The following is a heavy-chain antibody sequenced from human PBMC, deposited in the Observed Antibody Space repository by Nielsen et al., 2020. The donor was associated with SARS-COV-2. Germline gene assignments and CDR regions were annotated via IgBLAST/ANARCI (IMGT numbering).Heavy chain of an antibody. CDR2: IHAGNGNT. J-gene: IGHJ4*02. Sequence: ASVKVSCKASGTTSTNYHIHWVRQTPGQWFEWMGWIHAGNGNTKYSQKFQGRITITRDTSATTVYMELSSLSSEDTAVYYCARETFLWGQGTLVTVSS. CDR3: ARETFL. CDR1: GTTSTNYH. V-gene: IGHV1-3*01.